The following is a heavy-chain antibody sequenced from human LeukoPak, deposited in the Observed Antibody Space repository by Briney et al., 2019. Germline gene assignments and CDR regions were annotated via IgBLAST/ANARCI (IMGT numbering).Heavy chain of an antibody. CDR1: VFTVRNNY. J-gene: IGHJ4*02. V-gene: IGHV3-66*01. CDR3: ARDPPAVASNTYG. CDR2: IYSDGTT. D-gene: IGHD6-13*01. Sequence: GGSLRLSCAASVFTVRNNYMNWVRQAPGKGLEWGLLIYSDGTTDYADSVRGRFTISRDNFENTLYLQMNSLRVEDTAIYYCARDPPAVASNTYGWGQGTLVTVSS.